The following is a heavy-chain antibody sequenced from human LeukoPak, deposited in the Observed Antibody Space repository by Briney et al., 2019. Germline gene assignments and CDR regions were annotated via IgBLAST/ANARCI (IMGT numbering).Heavy chain of an antibody. J-gene: IGHJ4*02. D-gene: IGHD5-18*01. CDR2: ISGSGGST. Sequence: GGSLRLSCAASGFTFSNYALSWVRQAPGKGLEWVSDISGSGGSTYYADSVKGRFTISRDNSKNTMYLQMNSLRAEDTAVYYCAKRIQSAMAMGYWGQGTLVTVSS. CDR1: GFTFSNYA. V-gene: IGHV3-23*01. CDR3: AKRIQSAMAMGY.